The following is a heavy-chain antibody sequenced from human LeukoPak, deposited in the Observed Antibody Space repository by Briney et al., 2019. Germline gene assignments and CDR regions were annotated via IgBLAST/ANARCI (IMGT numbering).Heavy chain of an antibody. CDR2: IIPIFGTA. D-gene: IGHD5-24*01. CDR3: ARGKATTTYYFDY. CDR1: GGTFSSYA. V-gene: IGHV1-69*13. Sequence: SVKVSCKASGGTFSSYAISWVRQAPGQGLEWMGGIIPIFGTANYAQKFQGRVTITADESTSTAYMELSSLRSEDTAMYYCARGKATTTYYFDYWAQGTLVTVSS. J-gene: IGHJ4*02.